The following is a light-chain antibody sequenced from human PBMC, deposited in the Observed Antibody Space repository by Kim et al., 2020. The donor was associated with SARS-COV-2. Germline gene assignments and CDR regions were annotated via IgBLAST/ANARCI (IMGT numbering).Light chain of an antibody. Sequence: EIVLTQSPGTLSLSPGERATLSCRASQSVNSRYLAWYQVKPGQAPRLLIFGASSWATVVPDRFSGSGSGTDFTLTISSLEPEDFAVYYCQQYGTLPYTFGQGTKLEI. J-gene: IGKJ2*01. V-gene: IGKV3-20*01. CDR2: GAS. CDR1: QSVNSRY. CDR3: QQYGTLPYT.